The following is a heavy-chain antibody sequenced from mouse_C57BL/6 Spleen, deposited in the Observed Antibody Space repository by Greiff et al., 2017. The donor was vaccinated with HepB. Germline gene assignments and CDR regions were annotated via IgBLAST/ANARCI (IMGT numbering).Heavy chain of an antibody. J-gene: IGHJ2*01. CDR3: ARGGLRDYFDY. V-gene: IGHV5-17*01. D-gene: IGHD1-1*01. Sequence: EVKLMESGGGLVKPGGSLKLCCAASGFTFSDYGMHWVRQAPEKGLEWVAYISSGSSTIYYADTVKGRFTISRDNAKNTLFLQMTSLRSEDTAMYYCARGGLRDYFDYWGQGTTLTVSS. CDR1: GFTFSDYG. CDR2: ISSGSSTI.